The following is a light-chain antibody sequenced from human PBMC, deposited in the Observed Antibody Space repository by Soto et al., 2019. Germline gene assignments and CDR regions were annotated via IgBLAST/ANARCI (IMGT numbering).Light chain of an antibody. V-gene: IGKV3-20*01. CDR2: GTS. J-gene: IGKJ1*01. CDR3: QQYGESPRT. Sequence: EIVMTQSPATLSVSPGERAALFCRASQSFTTSQLAWYQQRPGQAPRVLIYGTSSRAHGIPDRFSGSGSGTDFTLTISRLEPEDFAVYYCQQYGESPRTFGQGTKVDIK. CDR1: QSFTTSQ.